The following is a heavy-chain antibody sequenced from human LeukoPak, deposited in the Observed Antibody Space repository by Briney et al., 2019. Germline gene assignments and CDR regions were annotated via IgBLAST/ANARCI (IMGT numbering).Heavy chain of an antibody. V-gene: IGHV3-23*01. Sequence: GGSLRLSCAASGFTLSSYAMTWVRQAPGKGLEWVSSINNSGTDTYYEDSVKGRFTISRDNSKNTLFLHINSLSAGDTAVYYCAAAVNTGRAEHYWGQGTLVTVSS. J-gene: IGHJ4*02. CDR3: AAAVNTGRAEHY. CDR1: GFTLSSYA. D-gene: IGHD4-17*01. CDR2: INNSGTDT.